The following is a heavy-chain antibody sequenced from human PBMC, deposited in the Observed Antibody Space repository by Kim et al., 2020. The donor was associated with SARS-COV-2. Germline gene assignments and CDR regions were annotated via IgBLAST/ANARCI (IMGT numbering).Heavy chain of an antibody. Sequence: SVKVSCKASGGTFSSYAISWVRQAPGQGLEWMGGIIPIFGTANYAQKFQGRVTITADKSTSTAYMELSSLRSEDTAVYYCARVSPKYSSGWQKGVVSGYYYGMDVWGQGTTVTVSS. CDR2: IIPIFGTA. CDR3: ARVSPKYSSGWQKGVVSGYYYGMDV. J-gene: IGHJ6*02. D-gene: IGHD6-19*01. CDR1: GGTFSSYA. V-gene: IGHV1-69*06.